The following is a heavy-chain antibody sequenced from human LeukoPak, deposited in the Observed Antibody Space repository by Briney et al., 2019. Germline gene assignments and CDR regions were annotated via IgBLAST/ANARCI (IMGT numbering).Heavy chain of an antibody. D-gene: IGHD3-22*01. V-gene: IGHV4-61*01. J-gene: IGHJ3*01. CDR3: VREAATDYYDSSGYYRQTEVFDA. CDR2: IYYSGST. CDR1: GGSVSSGSYY. Sequence: RASETLSLTCTVSGGSVSSGSYYWSWIRQPPGKGLEWIGYIYYSGSTNYNPSLKSRVTISVDTSKNQFSLKLSSVTAADTAVYYCVREAATDYYDSSGYYRQTEVFDAWGQGTMVTVSS.